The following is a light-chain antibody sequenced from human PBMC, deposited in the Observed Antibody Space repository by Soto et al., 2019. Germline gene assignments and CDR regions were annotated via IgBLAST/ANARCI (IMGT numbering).Light chain of an antibody. J-gene: IGLJ2*01. Sequence: SSELAQPPSVSVAPGKTATITCGGENIGSKSVNWYQQKPGQAPVMVIYYDSERPSGIPERFSGSNSGSTATLTISRVEAGDEADYYCQVWDSYSDLYVVFGGGTKLTVL. CDR1: NIGSKS. CDR2: YDS. CDR3: QVWDSYSDLYVV. V-gene: IGLV3-21*04.